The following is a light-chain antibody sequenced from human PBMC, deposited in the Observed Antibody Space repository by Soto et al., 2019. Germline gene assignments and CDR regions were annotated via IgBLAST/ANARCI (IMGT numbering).Light chain of an antibody. CDR3: QQYNIGYT. J-gene: IGKJ2*01. Sequence: IQMTQSPSTLSASVGDRVTITCRASQSINKWVAWFQQKSGRAPKLLIYDAASLQSGVPSRFSGTGSGTDFSLTISRLQHEDFATYYCQQYNIGYTFGQGTRLDIK. CDR2: DAA. CDR1: QSINKW. V-gene: IGKV1-5*01.